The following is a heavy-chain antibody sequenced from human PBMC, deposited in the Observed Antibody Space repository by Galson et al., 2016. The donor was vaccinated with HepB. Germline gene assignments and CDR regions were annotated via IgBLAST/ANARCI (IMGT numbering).Heavy chain of an antibody. CDR3: ARDKGTYSAYDYSRYYYYGMDV. D-gene: IGHD5-12*01. CDR2: ISGSSSYI. V-gene: IGHV3-21*01. J-gene: IGHJ6*02. CDR1: GFSFTNYN. Sequence: SLRLSCAASGFSFTNYNMNWVRRAPGKGLEWVSSISGSSSYIQYADSVKGRFTISRDNAKNSLYLQMNSLRADDTAVYYCARDKGTYSAYDYSRYYYYGMDVWGQGTTVTVSS.